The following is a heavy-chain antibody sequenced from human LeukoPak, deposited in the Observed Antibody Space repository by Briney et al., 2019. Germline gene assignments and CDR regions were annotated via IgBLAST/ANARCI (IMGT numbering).Heavy chain of an antibody. CDR1: GGSFSGYY. V-gene: IGHV4-34*01. J-gene: IGHJ4*02. D-gene: IGHD3-16*01. CDR3: ARGEGSYDYVWGSHLKYYFDY. CDR2: INHSGST. Sequence: PSETLSLTCAVYGGSFSGYYWSWIHQPPGKGLEWIGEINHSGSTNYNPSLKSRVTISVDTSKYQFSLKLSSVTAADTAVYYCARGEGSYDYVWGSHLKYYFDYWGQGTLVTVSS.